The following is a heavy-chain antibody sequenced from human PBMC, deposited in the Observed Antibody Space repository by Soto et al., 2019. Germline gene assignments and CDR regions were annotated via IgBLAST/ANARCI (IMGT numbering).Heavy chain of an antibody. V-gene: IGHV3-64*02. D-gene: IGHD3-22*01. CDR2: ISNNGGST. CDR1: GFTFSSYA. Sequence: GGSLRLSCAASGFTFSSYAMHWVRQAPGKGLEYVSAISNNGGSTYYEDSVKGRFTISRDNSKNTLYLQMGSLRAEDMAVYYCVRVFYDSGGYYYDYWGQGTLVTVS. CDR3: VRVFYDSGGYYYDY. J-gene: IGHJ4*02.